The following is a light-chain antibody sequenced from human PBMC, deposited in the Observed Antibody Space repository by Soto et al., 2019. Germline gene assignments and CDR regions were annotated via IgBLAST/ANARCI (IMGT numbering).Light chain of an antibody. J-gene: IGLJ3*02. Sequence: QSVLTQPASVSGSPGQSITISCTGTTSDIGAYNYVSWYQHNPGNAPKLMIYEVTVRPSGVSSRFSGSKSASTASLTITGLQSEDEADDYCSSYTSRGTLVFGGGTKLTVL. CDR3: SSYTSRGTLV. CDR2: EVT. CDR1: TSDIGAYNY. V-gene: IGLV2-14*01.